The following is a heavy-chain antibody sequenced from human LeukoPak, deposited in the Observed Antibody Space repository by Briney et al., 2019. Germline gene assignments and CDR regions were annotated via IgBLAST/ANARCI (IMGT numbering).Heavy chain of an antibody. CDR2: INPSGGGT. Sequence: ASVKVSCKASGYTFTSYYMHWVRQAPGQGLEWMGVINPSGGGTSYAQKLQGRVTMTTDTSTSTAYMELRSLRSDDTAVYYCARSYDFWSGYPGGYFDYWGQGTLVTVSS. V-gene: IGHV1-46*01. D-gene: IGHD3-3*01. CDR1: GYTFTSYY. CDR3: ARSYDFWSGYPGGYFDY. J-gene: IGHJ4*02.